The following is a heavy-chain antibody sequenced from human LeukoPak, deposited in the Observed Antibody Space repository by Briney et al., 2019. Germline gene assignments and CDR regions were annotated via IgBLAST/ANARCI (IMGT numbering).Heavy chain of an antibody. CDR2: VYYTGST. D-gene: IGHD3-3*01. Sequence: MASETLSLTCTGSSGSISSYYWSWIRQPPGKGLEYIGYVYYTGSTHYNPSLKSRVTISVDTSKNQFSLKLSSVTAADTAVYYCARAILSGYPDSWGQGTLVIVFS. V-gene: IGHV4-59*01. CDR1: SGSISSYY. J-gene: IGHJ4*02. CDR3: ARAILSGYPDS.